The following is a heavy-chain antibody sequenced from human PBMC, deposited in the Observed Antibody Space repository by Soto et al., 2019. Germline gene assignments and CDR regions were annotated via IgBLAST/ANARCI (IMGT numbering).Heavy chain of an antibody. CDR2: IYHSGST. J-gene: IGHJ4*02. CDR1: GGSISSSNW. D-gene: IGHD3-22*01. V-gene: IGHV4-4*02. CDR3: ARADYYDSSGYYYYFDY. Sequence: SEPLSLTCAVYGGSISSSNWWSWVRQPPGKGLEWIGEIYHSGSTNYNPSLKSRVTISVDKSKNQFSLKLSSVTAADTAVYYCARADYYDSSGYYYYFDYWGQGTLVTVSS.